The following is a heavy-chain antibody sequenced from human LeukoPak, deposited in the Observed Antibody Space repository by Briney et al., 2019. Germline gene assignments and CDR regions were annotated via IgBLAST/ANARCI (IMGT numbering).Heavy chain of an antibody. CDR3: ARGAYPTDLMLYGDY. J-gene: IGHJ4*02. CDR1: GYTFTSYY. V-gene: IGHV1-46*01. CDR2: INPSGGST. Sequence: ASVKVSCKASGYTFTSYYMHWVRQAPGQGLEWMGIINPSGGSTSYAQKFQGRVTTTRDTSTSTVYMELSSLRSEDTAVYYCARGAYPTDLMLYGDYWGQGTLVTVSS. D-gene: IGHD2-8*01.